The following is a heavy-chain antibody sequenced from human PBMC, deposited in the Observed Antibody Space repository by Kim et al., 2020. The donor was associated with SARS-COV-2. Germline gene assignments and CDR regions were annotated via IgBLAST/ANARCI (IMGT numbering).Heavy chain of an antibody. D-gene: IGHD2-21*02. CDR3: ARVDDLGGY. J-gene: IGHJ4*02. V-gene: IGHV1-18*01. Sequence: GNTNYAQRLQGRVTMTTDTSTSTAYMELRSLRSDDTAVYYCARVDDLGGYWGQGTLVTVSS. CDR2: GNT.